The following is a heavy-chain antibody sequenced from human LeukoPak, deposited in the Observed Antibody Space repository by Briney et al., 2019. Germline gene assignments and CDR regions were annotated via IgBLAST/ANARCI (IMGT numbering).Heavy chain of an antibody. CDR1: AYTLTELS. CDR3: AALEDYGDYEFVH. J-gene: IGHJ4*02. CDR2: FDPEDGET. Sequence: ASVKLSCKVSAYTLTELSMHWVRQAPGKGLEWMGGFDPEDGETIYAQKFQGRVTMTEDTSTDTAYMELSSLRSEDTAVYYCAALEDYGDYEFVHWGQGTLVTVSS. V-gene: IGHV1-24*01. D-gene: IGHD4-17*01.